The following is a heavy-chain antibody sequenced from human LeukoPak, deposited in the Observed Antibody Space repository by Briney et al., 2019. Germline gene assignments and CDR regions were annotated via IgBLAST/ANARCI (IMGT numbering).Heavy chain of an antibody. CDR2: ISGDGTAR. CDR3: VRGRGSYGWFDP. CDR1: GFTSSSYW. V-gene: IGHV3-74*01. J-gene: IGHJ5*02. D-gene: IGHD3-10*01. Sequence: SGGSLRLSCAASGFTSSSYWMHWVRHVPGKGLVWVSRISGDGTARNYADSVKGRFTISRDDAKNTVDLQMNSLRGEDTAVYYCVRGRGSYGWFDPWGQGTLVTVSS.